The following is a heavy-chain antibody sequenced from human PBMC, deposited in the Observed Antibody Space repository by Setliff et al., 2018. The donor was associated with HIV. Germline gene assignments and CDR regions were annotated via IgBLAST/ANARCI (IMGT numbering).Heavy chain of an antibody. CDR1: GFTFSDYY. V-gene: IGHV3-11*01. Sequence: PGGSLRLSCAASGFTFSDYYMSWLRQAPGKGLEWVSYISRDGNTIYYADSVKGRFTISRDNAKNSLYLQLNSLGADDTAVYYCVRVAYEYIYGYNNYYYMDVWGKGTTVTVSS. D-gene: IGHD5-18*01. CDR3: VRVAYEYIYGYNNYYYMDV. J-gene: IGHJ6*03. CDR2: ISRDGNTI.